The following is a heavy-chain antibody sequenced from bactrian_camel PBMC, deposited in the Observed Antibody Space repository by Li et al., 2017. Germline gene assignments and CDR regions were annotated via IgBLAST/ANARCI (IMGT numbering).Heavy chain of an antibody. V-gene: IGHV3S9*01. CDR1: GFTYSSYC. J-gene: IGHJ4*01. D-gene: IGHD2*01. CDR2: IDSDGET. Sequence: VQLVESGGGSVQAGGSLRLSCAASGFTYSSYCMGWIRQVSGKEREGVASIDSDGETTYTDSVKGQFTISRDNAKSTVYLQMDRLKSEDTALYYCATRVSSDCTFSTPDGCYSHRGQGTQVTVS.